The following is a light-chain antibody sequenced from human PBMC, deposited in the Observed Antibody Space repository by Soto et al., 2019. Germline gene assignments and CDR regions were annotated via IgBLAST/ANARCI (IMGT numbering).Light chain of an antibody. CDR3: QQYDNLLLFT. CDR1: RAITTY. J-gene: IGKJ3*01. V-gene: IGKV1-33*01. CDR2: DAS. Sequence: IQMTQSPSSLSASVGDRVTITCQASRAITTYLNWYQQKPGKAPKLLIYDASNLETGVPSRFSGSGSGTDFTFTISSLQPEDAATYYCQQYDNLLLFTFGPGTRVYIK.